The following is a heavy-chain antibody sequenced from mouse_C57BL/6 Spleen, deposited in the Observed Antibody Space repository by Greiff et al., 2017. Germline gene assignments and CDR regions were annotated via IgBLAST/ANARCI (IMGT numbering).Heavy chain of an antibody. CDR3: ARDLRGTEAY. CDR1: GFTFSSYA. J-gene: IGHJ3*01. V-gene: IGHV5-4*01. Sequence: EVQLVESGGGLVKPGGSLKLSCAASGFTFSSYAMSWVRQTPEKRLAWVATISDGGSYTYYPDNVKGRFTISRDNAKNNLYLQMSHLKSEDTAMYYCARDLRGTEAYWGKGTLVTVSA. D-gene: IGHD3-3*01. CDR2: ISDGGSYT.